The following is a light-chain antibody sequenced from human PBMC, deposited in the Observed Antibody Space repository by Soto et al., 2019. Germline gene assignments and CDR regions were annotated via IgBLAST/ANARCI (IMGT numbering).Light chain of an antibody. CDR1: QDIGNW. V-gene: IGKV1-12*01. CDR2: GAS. J-gene: IGKJ2*01. CDR3: QEANSFPRST. Sequence: DVQMTQSPSSVSASVGDRVTITCRASQDIGNWLAWYQQRPGKAPKLLIYGASTLQSGVPSRFSGSGSGTDFTLTISILQPEDFATYYCQEANSFPRSTFGQGTKLEIK.